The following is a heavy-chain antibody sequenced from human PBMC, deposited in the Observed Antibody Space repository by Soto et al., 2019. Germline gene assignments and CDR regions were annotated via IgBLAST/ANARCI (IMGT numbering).Heavy chain of an antibody. D-gene: IGHD3-16*01. CDR3: AHSLIGQVIDWGFHS. Sequence: QITLKESGPTLVKPTQTLTLTCTFSGFSLSTSGVTVGWIRHPPGKALEWLGHIYWDDAKRYSPSLMSRLTITKDTSKDQEVLTLSKMAPVDTAIYYCAHSLIGQVIDWGFHSWGQGTLVTVSS. CDR1: GFSLSTSGVT. CDR2: IYWDDAK. J-gene: IGHJ4*02. V-gene: IGHV2-5*02.